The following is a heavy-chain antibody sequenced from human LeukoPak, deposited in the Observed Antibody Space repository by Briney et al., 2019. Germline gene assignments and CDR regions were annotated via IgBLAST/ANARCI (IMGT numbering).Heavy chain of an antibody. J-gene: IGHJ4*02. D-gene: IGHD1-26*01. CDR3: ARPLGATSLSGSYYG. V-gene: IGHV3-48*03. CDR2: ISTSGSTI. Sequence: GGSLRLSCAASGFTFRTYEMTWVRQAPGKGLEWVSHISTSGSTINYADSVKGRFTISRDNAKNTVYLQMNSLRAEDTAVYYCARPLGATSLSGSYYGWGQGTLVTVSS. CDR1: GFTFRTYE.